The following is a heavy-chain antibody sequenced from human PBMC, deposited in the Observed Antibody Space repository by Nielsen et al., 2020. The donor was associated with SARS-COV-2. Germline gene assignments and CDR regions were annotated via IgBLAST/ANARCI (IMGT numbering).Heavy chain of an antibody. CDR2: ISSSSSYI. J-gene: IGHJ4*02. Sequence: GGSLRLSCAASGFTFSGYSMNWVRQAPGKGLEWVSSISSSSSYIYYADSVKGRFTISRDNAKNSLYLQMNSLRAEDTAVYYCARVRAYYYGSGSYFDYWGQGTLVTVSS. D-gene: IGHD3-10*01. CDR3: ARVRAYYYGSGSYFDY. CDR1: GFTFSGYS. V-gene: IGHV3-21*01.